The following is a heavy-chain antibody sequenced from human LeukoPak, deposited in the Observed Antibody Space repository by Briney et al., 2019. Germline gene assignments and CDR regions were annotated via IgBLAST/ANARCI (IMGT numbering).Heavy chain of an antibody. J-gene: IGHJ1*01. D-gene: IGHD2-2*01. Sequence: SETLSLTCTVSGGSISNYYWSWIRQPAGMGLEWTARMYTSGSTKYNPSLKSRVTVSVDTSRNQFSLNLSSVTAADTAVYYCARAAGHCNTTTCYPEYFQHWGQGTLVTVSS. CDR3: ARAAGHCNTTTCYPEYFQH. CDR2: MYTSGST. V-gene: IGHV4-4*07. CDR1: GGSISNYY.